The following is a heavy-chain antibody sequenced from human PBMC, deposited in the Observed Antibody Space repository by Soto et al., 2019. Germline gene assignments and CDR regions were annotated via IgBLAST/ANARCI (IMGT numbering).Heavy chain of an antibody. V-gene: IGHV4-59*01. CDR2: IYYSGST. CDR3: ARVPFYYDSSGYYYCDY. D-gene: IGHD3-22*01. Sequence: PSETLSLTCTVSGGSISSYYWSWIRQPPGKGLEWIGYIYYSGSTNYNPSLKSRVTISVDTSKNQFSLKLSSVTAADTAVYYCARVPFYYDSSGYYYCDYWGQGTLVTVSS. CDR1: GGSISSYY. J-gene: IGHJ4*02.